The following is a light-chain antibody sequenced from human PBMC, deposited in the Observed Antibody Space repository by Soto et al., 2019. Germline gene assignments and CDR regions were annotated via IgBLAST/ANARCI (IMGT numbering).Light chain of an antibody. Sequence: DIQLTQSPSFLSASVGDRVTITCRASQGLSSDLAWYQQKPGKAPKLLIYAASTLQSGVPSRFSGSGSGTEFTLTISSLQPEDFATYCCHQLNSYPITFGQGTRLEIK. J-gene: IGKJ5*01. CDR3: HQLNSYPIT. CDR2: AAS. V-gene: IGKV1-9*01. CDR1: QGLSSD.